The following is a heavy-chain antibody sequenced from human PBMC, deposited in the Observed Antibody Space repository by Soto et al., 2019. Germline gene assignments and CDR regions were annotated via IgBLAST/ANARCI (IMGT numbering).Heavy chain of an antibody. CDR1: GYDFTTYA. CDR3: ARGRYGDY. CDR2: ISAHNGNT. V-gene: IGHV1-18*01. Sequence: QVHLVQSGAEVKKPWASVKVSFQGSGYDFTTYAITWVRQAPGQGLEWMGWISAHNGNTNYAQKLQGRVTVTRDTSTSTAYMELRSLRYDDTAVYYCARGRYGDYWGQGALVTVSS. D-gene: IGHD1-1*01. J-gene: IGHJ4*02.